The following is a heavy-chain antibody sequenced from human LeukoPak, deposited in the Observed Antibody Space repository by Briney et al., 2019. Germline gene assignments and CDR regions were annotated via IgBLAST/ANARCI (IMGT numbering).Heavy chain of an antibody. CDR3: ATRRITIFGVVKEDAFDI. CDR2: FDPEDGET. J-gene: IGHJ3*02. V-gene: IGHV1-24*01. D-gene: IGHD3-3*01. CDR1: GYTLTELS. Sequence: ASVKVPCKVSGYTLTELSMHWVRQAPGKGLEWMGGFDPEDGETIYAQKFQGRVTMTEDTSTDTAYMELSSLRSEDTAVYYCATRRITIFGVVKEDAFDIWGQGTMVTASS.